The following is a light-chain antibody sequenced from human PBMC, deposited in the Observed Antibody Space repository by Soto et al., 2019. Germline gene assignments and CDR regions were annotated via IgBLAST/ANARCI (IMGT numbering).Light chain of an antibody. J-gene: IGKJ4*01. CDR2: KAS. Sequence: DIQMTQSPSTLSASVGDTVTITCRASQNINRWLAWHQQRPGKAPNLLIHKASSLEGGVPSRFSGSSSGTEFTLTISSLQPDDNATYFCLQYNVYPLTFGGGTKVEI. CDR3: LQYNVYPLT. CDR1: QNINRW. V-gene: IGKV1-5*03.